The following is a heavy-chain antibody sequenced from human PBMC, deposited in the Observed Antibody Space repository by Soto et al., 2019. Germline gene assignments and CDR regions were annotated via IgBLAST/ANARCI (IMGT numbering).Heavy chain of an antibody. CDR1: GGSFSGYY. CDR2: INHSGST. V-gene: IGHV4-34*01. Sequence: PSETLSLTCAVYGGSFSGYYWSWIRQPPGMGLEWIGEINHSGSTNYNPSLKSRVTISVDTSKNQFSLKLSSVTAADTAVYYCARGPASSTVTTSFDYWGQGTLVTVSS. CDR3: ARGPASSTVTTSFDY. J-gene: IGHJ4*02. D-gene: IGHD4-17*01.